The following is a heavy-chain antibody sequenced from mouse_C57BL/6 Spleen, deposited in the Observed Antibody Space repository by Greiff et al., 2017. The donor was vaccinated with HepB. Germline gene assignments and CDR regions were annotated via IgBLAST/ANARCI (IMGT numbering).Heavy chain of an antibody. J-gene: IGHJ1*03. CDR2: INPNNGGT. V-gene: IGHV1-18*01. D-gene: IGHD1-1*01. Sequence: VHVKQSGPELVKPGASVKIPCKASGYTFTDYNMDWVKQSHGKSLEWIGDINPNNGGTIYNQKFKGKATLTVDKSSSTAYMELRSLTSEDTAVYYCARRYYYGSSYWYFDVWGTGTTVTVSS. CDR3: ARRYYYGSSYWYFDV. CDR1: GYTFTDYN.